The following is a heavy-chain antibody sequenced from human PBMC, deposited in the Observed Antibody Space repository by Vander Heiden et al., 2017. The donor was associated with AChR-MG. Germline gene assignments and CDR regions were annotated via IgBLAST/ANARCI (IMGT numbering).Heavy chain of an antibody. CDR1: GGSISRGGYS. V-gene: IGHV4-30-2*01. D-gene: IGHD3-16*01. CDR3: VRALGGMDV. CDR2: IYHRGIT. J-gene: IGHJ6*01. Sequence: QLQLQESGSALAKPSQTLSLPCPVSGGSISRGGYSWGWIRQPPGKGLEWIGYIYHRGITDDNPSLKSRVTIARDRSKNQLSMKMRSVTAAETAVDCGVRALGGMDVWGQVRTVTIAS.